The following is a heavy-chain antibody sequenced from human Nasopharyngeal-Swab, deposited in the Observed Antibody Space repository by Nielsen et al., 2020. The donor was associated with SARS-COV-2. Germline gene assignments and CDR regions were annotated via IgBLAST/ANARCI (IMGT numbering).Heavy chain of an antibody. V-gene: IGHV1-69*13. CDR1: GGTFSSYA. D-gene: IGHD3-10*01. CDR2: IIPIFGTA. J-gene: IGHJ4*02. CDR3: ARQPTYYYGSGSYYSSDVYFDY. Sequence: SVKVSCKASGGTFSSYAISWVRQATGQGLEWMGGIIPIFGTANYAQKFQGRVTITADESTSTAYMELSSLRSEDTAVYCYARQPTYYYGSGSYYSSDVYFDYWGQGTLVTVSS.